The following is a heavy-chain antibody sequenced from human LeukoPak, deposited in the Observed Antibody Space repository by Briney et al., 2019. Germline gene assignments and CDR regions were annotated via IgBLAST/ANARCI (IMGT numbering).Heavy chain of an antibody. CDR1: GYTFTGYH. Sequence: ASVKVSCKASGYTFTGYHLHWVRQAPGQGLEWMGRINPDRGGTDYAQKFQGRVTMTGDTSIGTAYMELSRLRSDDTAIYYCASGTYGDYSLYFWGQGTLVTVSS. D-gene: IGHD4-17*01. CDR2: INPDRGGT. J-gene: IGHJ4*02. CDR3: ASGTYGDYSLYF. V-gene: IGHV1-2*06.